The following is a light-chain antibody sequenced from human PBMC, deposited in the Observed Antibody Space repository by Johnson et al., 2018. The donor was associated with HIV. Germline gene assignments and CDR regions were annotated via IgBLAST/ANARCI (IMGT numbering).Light chain of an antibody. V-gene: IGLV1-51*02. J-gene: IGLJ1*01. CDR3: GTWDNSLNTGAV. CDR1: SSNIGNNY. Sequence: QSVLTQPPSVSAAPGQRVTISCSGSSSNIGNNYVSWYQQLPGTAPKLLIYENNKRPSGIPHRFSGSKSGTSATLGITGLQTGDEADYYCGTWDNSLNTGAVFGPGTKVTVL. CDR2: ENN.